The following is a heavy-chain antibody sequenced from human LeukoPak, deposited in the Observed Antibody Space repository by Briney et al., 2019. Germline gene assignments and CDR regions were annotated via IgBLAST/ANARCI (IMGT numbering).Heavy chain of an antibody. Sequence: ASVKVSCKPSGYDFSIYTLNWVRQVPGQGPEWMGWMNTNTGKATYAQDFRGRFVFSFDSSVSTAYLEITSLKAADTAVYYCAREEGGLDVWGQGSTVIVSS. CDR3: AREEGGLDV. V-gene: IGHV7-4-1*02. J-gene: IGHJ6*02. CDR1: GYDFSIYT. CDR2: MNTNTGKA.